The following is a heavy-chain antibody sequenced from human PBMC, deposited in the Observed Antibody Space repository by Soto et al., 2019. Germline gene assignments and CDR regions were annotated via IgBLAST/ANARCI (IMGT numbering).Heavy chain of an antibody. CDR2: LYHIGST. CDR1: GYSISSGNY. J-gene: IGHJ6*04. D-gene: IGHD2-2*01. CDR3: RSSTSAHDVACSDA. V-gene: IGHV4-38-2*01. Sequence: PSATLSLTCAVSGYSISSGNYWAWIRQPPGRGLEWIGSLYHIGSTHYNTSLKSRVTISVDTSKNQFSLKLSSVTAADTAMYYCRSSTSAHDVACSDAWGKGTRVTAPQ.